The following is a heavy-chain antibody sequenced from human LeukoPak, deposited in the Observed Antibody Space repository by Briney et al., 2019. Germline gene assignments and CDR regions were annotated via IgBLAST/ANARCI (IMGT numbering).Heavy chain of an antibody. V-gene: IGHV3-21*01. CDR1: GFIFNAYS. CDR3: ARASFSSN. D-gene: IGHD6-13*01. Sequence: PGGSLRLSCAASGFIFNAYSMNWVRQAPGKGLEWVSSISSTSSYKYYADSVRGRFTISRDNAKNSLYLQVNSLRAEDTAVYYCARASFSSNWGQGTLVTVSS. J-gene: IGHJ4*02. CDR2: ISSTSSYK.